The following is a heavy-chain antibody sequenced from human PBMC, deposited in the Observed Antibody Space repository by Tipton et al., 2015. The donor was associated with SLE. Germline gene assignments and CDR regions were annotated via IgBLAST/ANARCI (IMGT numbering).Heavy chain of an antibody. V-gene: IGHV4-30-2*01. J-gene: IGHJ4*02. CDR1: GGSISSGDYS. D-gene: IGHD6-19*01. CDR2: IYRSEST. Sequence: TLSLTCTVSGGSISSGDYSWNWIRQPPGKGLEWIAYIYRSESTYYNPSLKSRVTISLDKSKNQFSLRLSSVTAADTAVYYCAKTTVYSNDWPYFDHWGQGTLVTVSS. CDR3: AKTTVYSNDWPYFDH.